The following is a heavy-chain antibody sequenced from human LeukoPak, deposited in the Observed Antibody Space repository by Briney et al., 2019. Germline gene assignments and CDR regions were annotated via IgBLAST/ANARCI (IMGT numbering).Heavy chain of an antibody. CDR2: INHSGST. D-gene: IGHD6-19*01. V-gene: IGHV4-34*01. CDR1: GGSFSGYY. CDR3: ARGQQWLVPLDY. J-gene: IGHJ4*02. Sequence: SETLSLTCAVYGGSFSGYYWGWIRQPPGKGLEWIGQINHSGSTNYNPSLKSRVTISVDTSKNQFSLKLSSVTAADTAVYYCARGQQWLVPLDYWGQGTLVTVSS.